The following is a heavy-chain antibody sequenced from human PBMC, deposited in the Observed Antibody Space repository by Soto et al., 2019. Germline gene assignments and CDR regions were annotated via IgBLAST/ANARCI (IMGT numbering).Heavy chain of an antibody. Sequence: QVQLVESGGGVVQPGRSLRLSCAASGFTFSSYAMHWVRQAPGKGLEWVAVISYDGSNKYYADSVKGRFTISRDISKNTLYLQMNSMRAEDTAVYYCERERQLERLPGYYYYYGMDVWGQGTTVTVSS. CDR3: ERERQLERLPGYYYYYGMDV. V-gene: IGHV3-30-3*01. D-gene: IGHD1-1*01. J-gene: IGHJ6*02. CDR2: ISYDGSNK. CDR1: GFTFSSYA.